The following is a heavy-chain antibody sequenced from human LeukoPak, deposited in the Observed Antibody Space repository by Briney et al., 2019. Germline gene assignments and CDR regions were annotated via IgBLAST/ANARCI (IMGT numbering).Heavy chain of an antibody. J-gene: IGHJ4*02. Sequence: PGGSLRLSCAASGFTFSSYAMSWVRQAPGKGLEWVSGISGSGGSTYYADSVKGRFTISRDNARNSLYLQMNSLRAEDTAVYYCARFTVTTFPYYFDYWGQGTLVTVSS. CDR3: ARFTVTTFPYYFDY. V-gene: IGHV3-23*01. CDR1: GFTFSSYA. CDR2: ISGSGGST. D-gene: IGHD4-17*01.